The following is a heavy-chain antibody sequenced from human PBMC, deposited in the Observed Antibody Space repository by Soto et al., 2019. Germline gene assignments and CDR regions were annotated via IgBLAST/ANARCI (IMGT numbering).Heavy chain of an antibody. CDR3: ARHVQEIFGVYYYMDV. V-gene: IGHV4-39*01. CDR1: GGSISSSSYY. CDR2: IYYSGST. D-gene: IGHD3-3*01. J-gene: IGHJ6*03. Sequence: QLQLQESGPGLVKPSETLSLTCTVSGGSISSSSYYWGWIRQPPGKGLEWIGSIYYSGSTYYNPSLKSRVTLSVDTSKNQFSLKLSSVTAADTAVYYCARHVQEIFGVYYYMDVWGKGTTVTVSS.